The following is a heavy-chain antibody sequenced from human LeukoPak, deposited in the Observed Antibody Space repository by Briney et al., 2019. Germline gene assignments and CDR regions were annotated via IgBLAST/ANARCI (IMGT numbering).Heavy chain of an antibody. CDR2: IYYSGST. J-gene: IGHJ4*02. V-gene: IGHV4-59*01. D-gene: IGHD5-18*01. CDR3: ARVGGYSCFDY. Sequence: TSETLSLTCTVSGGSISSYYRSWIRQPPGKGLEWIGYIYYSGSTNYNPSLKSRVTISVDTSKNQFSLKLSSVTAADTAVYYCARVGGYSCFDYWGQGTLVTVSS. CDR1: GGSISSYY.